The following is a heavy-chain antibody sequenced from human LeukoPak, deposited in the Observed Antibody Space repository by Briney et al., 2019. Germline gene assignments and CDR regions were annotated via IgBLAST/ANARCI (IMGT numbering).Heavy chain of an antibody. CDR1: GFTFSDFS. Sequence: PGGSLRLSCAASGFTFSDFSMSWFRQTPGKGLEWLSYIGRSGDTIHYADSVKGRFTISRDNAKNSAFLQLKSLRVEDTAVYYCARGSSVGYYWGPGTRVTVSS. CDR3: ARGSSVGYY. D-gene: IGHD2-15*01. CDR2: IGRSGDTI. V-gene: IGHV3-11*01. J-gene: IGHJ4*02.